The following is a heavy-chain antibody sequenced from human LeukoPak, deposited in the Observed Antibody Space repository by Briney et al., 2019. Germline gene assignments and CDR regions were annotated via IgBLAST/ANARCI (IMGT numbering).Heavy chain of an antibody. CDR3: VKDIHYYGSGNYYNGYFDY. Sequence: PGGSLRLSCSASGFSFSNYAMHWVRQAPGKGLEYVSAISSSGGSTYYADSVKGRFTISRDNSKNTLYLQVSSLRAEDTAVYYCVKDIHYYGSGNYYNGYFDYWGQGTLVTVSS. CDR2: ISSSGGST. CDR1: GFSFSNYA. V-gene: IGHV3-64D*09. J-gene: IGHJ4*02. D-gene: IGHD3-10*01.